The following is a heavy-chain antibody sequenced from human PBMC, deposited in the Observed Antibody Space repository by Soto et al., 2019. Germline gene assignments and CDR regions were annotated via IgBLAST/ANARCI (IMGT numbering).Heavy chain of an antibody. Sequence: PGESLKISCKGSGYSFTSYWIGWVRQMPGKGLEWMGIIYPGDSDTRYSPSFQGQVTISADKSISTAYLQWSSLKASDTAMYYCARHPLVVPAATGFDYWGQGTLVTGSS. V-gene: IGHV5-51*01. CDR1: GYSFTSYW. D-gene: IGHD2-2*01. CDR3: ARHPLVVPAATGFDY. J-gene: IGHJ4*02. CDR2: IYPGDSDT.